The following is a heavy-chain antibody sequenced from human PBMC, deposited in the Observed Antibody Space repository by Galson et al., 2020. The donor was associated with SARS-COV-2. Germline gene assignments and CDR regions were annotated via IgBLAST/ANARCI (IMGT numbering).Heavy chain of an antibody. Sequence: GESLKISCKGSGYTYSTSWIAWVRQMPGKGLEWMGIIYPDDSDTTYSPSFQGQVTISADKTIGTAYLQWSRLKASDTAMYYCARQKYSNTWSTGDVFDLWGQGTRVTVSS. V-gene: IGHV5-51*01. J-gene: IGHJ3*01. CDR2: IYPDDSDT. CDR1: GYTYSTSW. D-gene: IGHD6-13*01. CDR3: ARQKYSNTWSTGDVFDL.